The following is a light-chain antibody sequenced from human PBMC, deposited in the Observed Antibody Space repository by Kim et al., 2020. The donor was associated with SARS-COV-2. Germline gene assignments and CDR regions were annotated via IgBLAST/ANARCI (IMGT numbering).Light chain of an antibody. Sequence: EVVLTQSPGTLSLSPGERATLSCRASQSISSSFLAWYQQKPGQAPRLLIYGASNRATVIPVKFSGSGSGTDFTLTIGRLEPEDYAVYYCQQYGNSPPWTFGPGTRVDIK. CDR1: QSISSSF. V-gene: IGKV3-20*01. CDR3: QQYGNSPPWT. CDR2: GAS. J-gene: IGKJ1*01.